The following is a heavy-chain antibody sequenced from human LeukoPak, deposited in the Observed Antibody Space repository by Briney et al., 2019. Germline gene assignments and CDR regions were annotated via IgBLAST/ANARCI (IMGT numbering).Heavy chain of an antibody. V-gene: IGHV3-7*02. CDR1: GFTFSNYW. J-gene: IGHJ4*02. D-gene: IGHD3-22*01. CDR3: ASISYDISGYYDY. CDR2: IKPDGSAQ. Sequence: GGSLRLSCAASGFTFSNYWMTWVRQAPGKGLEWVANIKPDGSAQYYVDSVKGRFTISRDNAKNSVYLQMNSLRAEDTAVYFCASISYDISGYYDYWGQGTLVTVSS.